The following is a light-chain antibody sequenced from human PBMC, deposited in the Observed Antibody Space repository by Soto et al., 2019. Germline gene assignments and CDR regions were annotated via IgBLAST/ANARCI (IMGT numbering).Light chain of an antibody. CDR2: DDD. J-gene: IGLJ1*01. CDR1: SSNIGGNS. Sequence: QSVLTQPPSVSAAPGQRVTISCFGSSSNIGGNSVSWYQQLPGTAPKLLIYDDDKRPSGIPDRFSGSKSGTSASLAISGLQAEDEADYYCAAWDDSLSGYVFGTGTKVTVL. V-gene: IGLV1-51*01. CDR3: AAWDDSLSGYV.